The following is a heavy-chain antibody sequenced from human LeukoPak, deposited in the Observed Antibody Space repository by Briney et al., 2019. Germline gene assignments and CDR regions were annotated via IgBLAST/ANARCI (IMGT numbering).Heavy chain of an antibody. CDR1: GASIGSTTYY. V-gene: IGHV4-39*01. D-gene: IGHD5-12*01. CDR2: IYDGGST. Sequence: PSETLSLTCTVSGASIGSTTYYWDWFRQPPGKGLEWIGNIYDGGSTHYNPSLKSRLTMSVDTSKNHFSLRLNSVTAADTAIYYCATHRRPGSGGYENAFEVWGQGTMVTVSS. CDR3: ATHRRPGSGGYENAFEV. J-gene: IGHJ3*01.